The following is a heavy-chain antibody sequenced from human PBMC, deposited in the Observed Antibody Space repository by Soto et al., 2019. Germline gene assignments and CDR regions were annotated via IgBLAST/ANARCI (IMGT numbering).Heavy chain of an antibody. V-gene: IGHV3-53*01. CDR2: IYAGTIT. CDR1: GITVSSYY. Sequence: LRLSCAVSGITVSSYYMSWVRQAAGKGLEWVSVIYAGTITYYADSVKGRFTIYRDNSKNTLNLEMNSLRVEDTAVYYCARIPYDNSGTIFDYWGQGTLVTVSS. CDR3: ARIPYDNSGTIFDY. D-gene: IGHD3-22*01. J-gene: IGHJ4*02.